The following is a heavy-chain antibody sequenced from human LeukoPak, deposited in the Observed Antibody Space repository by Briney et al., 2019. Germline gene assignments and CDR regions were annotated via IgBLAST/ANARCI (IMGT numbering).Heavy chain of an antibody. CDR1: GGSISSYY. Sequence: SETLSLTCTVSGGSISSYYWSWIRQPPGKGLEWIGYIYYSGSTNYNPSLKSRVTISVDTSKNQFSLKLSSVTAADTAVYYCARLQRGGFRFDPWGQGTLVTVSS. CDR3: ARLQRGGFRFDP. CDR2: IYYSGST. J-gene: IGHJ5*02. V-gene: IGHV4-59*08. D-gene: IGHD2-15*01.